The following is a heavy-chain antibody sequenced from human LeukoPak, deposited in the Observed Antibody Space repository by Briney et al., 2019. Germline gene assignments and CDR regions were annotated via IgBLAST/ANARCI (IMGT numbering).Heavy chain of an antibody. CDR3: ARNPDRDYYYYYGMDV. D-gene: IGHD3-22*01. J-gene: IGHJ6*02. Sequence: GGSLRLSCAASGFTFSNYWMHWVRQAPGKGLVWVSRINSDGSSTSYADSVKGRFTISRDNAKNTLYLRMNSLRVEDTAVYFCARNPDRDYYYYYGMDVWGQGTTVTVSS. CDR1: GFTFSNYW. CDR2: INSDGSST. V-gene: IGHV3-74*01.